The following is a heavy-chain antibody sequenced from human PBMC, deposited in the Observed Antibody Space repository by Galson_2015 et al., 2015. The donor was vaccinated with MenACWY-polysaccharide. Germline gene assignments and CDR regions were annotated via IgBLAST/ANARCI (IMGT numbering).Heavy chain of an antibody. CDR2: IYHSGST. V-gene: IGHV4-38-2*01. CDR3: ARVEKYSGSYYILH. J-gene: IGHJ4*02. CDR1: GYSISSGYY. D-gene: IGHD1-26*01. Sequence: ETLSLTCAVSGYSISSGYYWGWIRQPPGEGLEWIVSIYHSGSTYYNPSLKSRVTISVDTSKNQFSLKLSSVTAADTAVYYCARVEKYSGSYYILHWGQGTLVTVSS.